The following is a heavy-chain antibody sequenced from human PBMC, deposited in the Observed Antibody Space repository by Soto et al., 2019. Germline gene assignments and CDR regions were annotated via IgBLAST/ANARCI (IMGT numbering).Heavy chain of an antibody. CDR1: GFIFGNYS. CDR3: ARVQKLYGNSVYYYGMDV. CDR2: ISSRSNFI. D-gene: IGHD2-8*01. J-gene: IGHJ6*02. V-gene: IGHV3-21*01. Sequence: EVQLVESGGGLVRPGGSLRLSCEASGFIFGNYSKNWVRQAPGKGLEWVSSISSRSNFIYYADSLRGRVTISRDNTQNSLHLQMNSLRVEDTAIYYCARVQKLYGNSVYYYGMDVWGQGTTVTVSS.